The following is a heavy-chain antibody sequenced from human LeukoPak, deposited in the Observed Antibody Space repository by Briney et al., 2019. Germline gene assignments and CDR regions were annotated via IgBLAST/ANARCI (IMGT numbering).Heavy chain of an antibody. CDR3: PTDPMVTAIRPPWFFDL. D-gene: IGHD2-21*02. V-gene: IGHV3-30*04. J-gene: IGHJ2*01. CDR1: GFTFSSYA. CDR2: ISYDGSNK. Sequence: GGSLRLSCAASGFTFSSYAMHWVRQAPGKGLEWVAVISYDGSNKYYADSVKGRFTISRDNSKNTLYLQMNSLKTEDTAVYYCPTDPMVTAIRPPWFFDLWGRGTLVTVSS.